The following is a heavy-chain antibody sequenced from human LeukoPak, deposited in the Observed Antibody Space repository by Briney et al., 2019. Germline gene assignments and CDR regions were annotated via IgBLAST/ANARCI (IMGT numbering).Heavy chain of an antibody. CDR1: GGSISSSSYY. CDR3: AGNLWFGGAFDI. D-gene: IGHD3-10*01. V-gene: IGHV4-39*07. CDR2: IYYSGST. J-gene: IGHJ3*02. Sequence: PSETLSLTCTVSGGSISSSSYYWGWIRQPPGKGLEWIGSIYYSGSTYYNPPLKSRVTISVDTSKDQFSLKLSSVTAADTAVYYCAGNLWFGGAFDIWGQGTMVTVSS.